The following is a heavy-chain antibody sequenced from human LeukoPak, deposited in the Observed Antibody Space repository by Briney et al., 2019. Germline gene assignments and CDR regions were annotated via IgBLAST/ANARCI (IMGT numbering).Heavy chain of an antibody. V-gene: IGHV3-23*01. CDR2: ISGSGGST. D-gene: IGHD5-24*01. J-gene: IGHJ3*02. CDR3: ATDRFQSPEGWLQLVPAFDI. Sequence: SGGSLRLSCAASGFTFSSYAMSWVRQAPGKGLEWVSAISGSGGSTYYADSVKGRFTISRDNSKNTLYLQMNSLRAEDTAVYYCATDRFQSPEGWLQLVPAFDIWGQGTMVTVSS. CDR1: GFTFSSYA.